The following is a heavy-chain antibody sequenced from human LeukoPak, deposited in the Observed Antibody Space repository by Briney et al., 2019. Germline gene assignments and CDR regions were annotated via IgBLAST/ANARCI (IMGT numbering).Heavy chain of an antibody. CDR2: IRTKDHSFAT. V-gene: IGHV3-73*01. Sequence: GGSLRLSCAASGFTFSSYWMTWVRQASGKGLEWVGRIRTKDHSFATTYAASVEGRLTISRDDSKNTVYLQMNSVKIEDTAVYYCTSPHDSEAFDLWGQGTMVIVSA. D-gene: IGHD2-21*02. CDR3: TSPHDSEAFDL. J-gene: IGHJ3*01. CDR1: GFTFSSYW.